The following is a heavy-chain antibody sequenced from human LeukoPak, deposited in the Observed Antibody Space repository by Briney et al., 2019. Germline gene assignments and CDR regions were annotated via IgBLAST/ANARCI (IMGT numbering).Heavy chain of an antibody. CDR3: ARRGLVVVPL. V-gene: IGHV4-39*01. Sequence: SETLSLTCTVSGGSVSSSDSCWVWVRQPPGKGLEWIGSIYYGGTTYYNPSRKSRVTISADTSKNQFSLEVTSVTAADTAVYYCARRGLVVVPLWGQGTLVTVSS. CDR2: IYYGGTT. CDR1: GGSVSSSDSC. J-gene: IGHJ4*02. D-gene: IGHD2-21*01.